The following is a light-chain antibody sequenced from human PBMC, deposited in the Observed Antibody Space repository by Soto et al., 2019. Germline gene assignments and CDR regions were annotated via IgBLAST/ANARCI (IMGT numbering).Light chain of an antibody. Sequence: IQLTQSPCARAASAGHTGTITCQASHDITSYLNWYQHKPGKAPKLLIYKASTLKSGVPSRFSGSGSGTEFTLTISSLQPDDFATYYCQHYNSYSEAFGQGTKVDIK. CDR2: KAS. CDR3: QHYNSYSEA. V-gene: IGKV1-5*03. J-gene: IGKJ1*01. CDR1: HDITSY.